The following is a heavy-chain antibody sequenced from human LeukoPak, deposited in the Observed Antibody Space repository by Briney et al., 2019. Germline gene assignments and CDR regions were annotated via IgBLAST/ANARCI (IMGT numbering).Heavy chain of an antibody. V-gene: IGHV3-48*01. CDR2: ISSSTI. D-gene: IGHD5-12*01. Sequence: SCKASGYTFTSYGINWVRQAPGKGLEWVSYISSSTIYYADSVKGRFTISRDNAKNSLYLQMNSLRAEDTAVYYCARSVDIDYWGQGTLVTVSS. CDR1: GYTFTSYG. CDR3: ARSVDIDY. J-gene: IGHJ4*02.